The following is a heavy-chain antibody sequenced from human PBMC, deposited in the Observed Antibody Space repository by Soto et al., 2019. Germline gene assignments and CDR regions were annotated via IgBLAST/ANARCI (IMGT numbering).Heavy chain of an antibody. V-gene: IGHV4-39*01. CDR2: INYSGST. CDR3: ARPVNYYYYYMDV. J-gene: IGHJ6*03. Sequence: SETLSLTCTVSGGSISSSTSYWGWIRQPPGKGLEWIGSINYSGSTYYSPSLKSRVTISADTSKNQFSLKLSSVTAADTAVYYCARPVNYYYYYMDVWGKGTMVTVAS. CDR1: GGSISSSTSY.